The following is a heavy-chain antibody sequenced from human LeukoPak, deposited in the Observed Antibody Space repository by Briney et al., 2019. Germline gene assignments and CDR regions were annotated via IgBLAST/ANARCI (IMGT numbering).Heavy chain of an antibody. CDR3: ARLIRYCSSTSCYTDYYYGMDV. D-gene: IGHD2-2*02. Sequence: GGSLRLSCAASGLTFSSHWMHWVRQAPGKGLVWVSRITNDGSSTTYADSVKGRFTISRDNAKNMLYLQVNSLRAEDTAVYYCARLIRYCSSTSCYTDYYYGMDVWGQGTTVTVSS. CDR2: ITNDGSST. J-gene: IGHJ6*02. CDR1: GLTFSSHW. V-gene: IGHV3-74*01.